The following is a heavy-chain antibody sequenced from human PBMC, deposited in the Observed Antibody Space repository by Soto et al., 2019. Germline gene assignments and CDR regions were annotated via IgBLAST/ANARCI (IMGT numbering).Heavy chain of an antibody. D-gene: IGHD6-19*01. CDR1: GGSISSSY. CDR3: ARSVVHQWLVHDAFDV. CDR2: IYYSGTT. J-gene: IGHJ3*01. V-gene: IGHV4-59*01. Sequence: PSETLSLTCTVSGGSISSSYWSWIRQSPGKGLEWIAYIYYSGTTNYNPSLESRVTISIGTSKNQFSLRLTSVTAADTAVYYCARSVVHQWLVHDAFDVWGRGTLVTVSS.